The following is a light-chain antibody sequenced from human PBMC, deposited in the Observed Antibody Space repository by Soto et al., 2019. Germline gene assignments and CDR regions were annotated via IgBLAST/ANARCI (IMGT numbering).Light chain of an antibody. V-gene: IGLV2-14*01. CDR3: SSYTSSSTLV. CDR2: DVS. CDR1: SSDVGGYNY. J-gene: IGLJ2*01. Sequence: QSVLTQPASVSGSPGQSITISCTGTSSDVGGYNYVSWYQQHPGKAPKLMIYDVSNRPSGVSNRFSGCKSGNTASLTISGLQAEDEADYYCSSYTSSSTLVFGGGTQLTVL.